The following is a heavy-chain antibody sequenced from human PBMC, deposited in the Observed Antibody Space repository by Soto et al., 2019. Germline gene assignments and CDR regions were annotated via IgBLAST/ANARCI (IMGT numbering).Heavy chain of an antibody. CDR1: GFSFSTYA. J-gene: IGHJ3*02. V-gene: IGHV3-23*01. CDR3: AKYRVTPWSVHPHVAFDI. Sequence: PGGSLRLSCAASGFSFSTYAMSWVRQAPGKGLEWVSAISGSGYSTYYADSVKGRFTISRDNSKNTLYLQMNSLRAEDTAVYYSAKYRVTPWSVHPHVAFDIWGQATMVTVSS. D-gene: IGHD3-3*01. CDR2: ISGSGYST.